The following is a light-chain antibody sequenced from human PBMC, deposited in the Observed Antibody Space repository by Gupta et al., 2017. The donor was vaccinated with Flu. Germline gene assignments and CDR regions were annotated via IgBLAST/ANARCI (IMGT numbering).Light chain of an antibody. CDR1: QSLLHSSGYNF. V-gene: IGKV2-28*01. J-gene: IGKJ4*01. CDR2: TTS. CDR3: MQDLEPLS. Sequence: IVMTQSLLSLPVTPGEPASISCRSSQSLLHSSGYNFLDWYVQKPGQSPQLMVYTTSKRACGVPDRFSGSDSGKDFTLKSSRVEDEDVGLYCCMQDLEPLSFGGGTKVEIK.